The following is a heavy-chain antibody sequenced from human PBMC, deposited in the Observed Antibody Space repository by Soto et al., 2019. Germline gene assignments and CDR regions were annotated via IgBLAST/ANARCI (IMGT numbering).Heavy chain of an antibody. CDR3: AKRGGYTYGTNDAFDI. J-gene: IGHJ3*02. D-gene: IGHD5-18*01. V-gene: IGHV3-30*18. CDR1: GFTFRTYG. Sequence: QVQLLESGGGVVQPGRSLRLSCAASGFTFRTYGMHWVRQAPGKGLEWVGVISDAGKNKYNIASVEGRFTISRDHSKNTLFLQVNGLLTDDPAVYYCAKRGGYTYGTNDAFDIWGPGTMGTVAS. CDR2: ISDAGKNK.